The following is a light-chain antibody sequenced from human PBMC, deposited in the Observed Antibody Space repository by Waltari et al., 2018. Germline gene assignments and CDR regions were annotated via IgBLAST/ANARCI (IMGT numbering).Light chain of an antibody. J-gene: IGLJ2*01. Sequence: QSVLTQTPSASGTPGQRVTISCSGSSFNIGSHTVNWYQQLPGTAPTLIMFGNNPRPSGVPGPFSGSKSGTSASLAISGLQSEDEADYYCGVWDDSLNGVVFGGGTKLTVL. V-gene: IGLV1-44*01. CDR3: GVWDDSLNGVV. CDR2: GNN. CDR1: SFNIGSHT.